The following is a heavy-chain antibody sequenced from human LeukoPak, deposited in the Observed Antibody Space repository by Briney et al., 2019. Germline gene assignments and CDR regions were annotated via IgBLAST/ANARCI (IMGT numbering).Heavy chain of an antibody. CDR2: INHSGST. CDR1: GGSFSGYY. CDR3: ARTYYDFWSGYYYFDY. J-gene: IGHJ4*02. V-gene: IGHV4-34*01. Sequence: SETLSLTCAVYGGSFSGYYWRWIRQPPGKGLEWIGEINHSGSTNYNPSLKSRVTISVDTSKNQFSLKLSSVTAADTAVYYCARTYYDFWSGYYYFDYWGQGTLVTVSS. D-gene: IGHD3-3*01.